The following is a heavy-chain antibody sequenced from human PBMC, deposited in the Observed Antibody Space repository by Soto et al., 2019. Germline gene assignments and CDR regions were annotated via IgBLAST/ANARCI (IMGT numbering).Heavy chain of an antibody. CDR3: AKDTRNDVGYWFDP. Sequence: GGSLRLSCAASGFTFSSYAMSWVRQAPGKGLEWVSAISGSGGSTYYADSVKGRFTISRDNSKNPLYLQMNSLRAEDTAVYYCAKDTRNDVGYWFDPWGQGTLVTVSS. CDR1: GFTFSSYA. V-gene: IGHV3-23*01. D-gene: IGHD1-1*01. CDR2: ISGSGGST. J-gene: IGHJ5*02.